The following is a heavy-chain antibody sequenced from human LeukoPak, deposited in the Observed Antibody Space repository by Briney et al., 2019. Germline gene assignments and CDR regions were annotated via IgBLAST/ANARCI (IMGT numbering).Heavy chain of an antibody. CDR1: GLIFSRTW. Sequence: SGGSLRLSCAASGLIFSRTWMSWVRQAPGKGLEWVSSISSSSSYIYYADSVKGRFTISRDNAKNSLYLQMNSLRAEDTAVYYCARDSGLMVRGVDYWGQGTLVTVSS. CDR2: ISSSSSYI. J-gene: IGHJ4*02. D-gene: IGHD3-10*01. V-gene: IGHV3-21*01. CDR3: ARDSGLMVRGVDY.